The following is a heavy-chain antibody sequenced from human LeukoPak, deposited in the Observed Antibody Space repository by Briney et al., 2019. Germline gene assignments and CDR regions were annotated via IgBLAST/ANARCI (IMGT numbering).Heavy chain of an antibody. CDR2: INPNSGGT. CDR3: ARPRITMVRGVPGWFDP. V-gene: IGHV1-2*02. J-gene: IGHJ5*02. CDR1: GYTFTGYY. Sequence: ASVKVSCKASGYTFTGYYMHWVRQAPGQGLEWMGWINPNSGGTNYAQKFQGRVTMTRDTSISTAYMELSRLRSDDTAVYYCARPRITMVRGVPGWFDPWGQGTLVTVSS. D-gene: IGHD3-10*01.